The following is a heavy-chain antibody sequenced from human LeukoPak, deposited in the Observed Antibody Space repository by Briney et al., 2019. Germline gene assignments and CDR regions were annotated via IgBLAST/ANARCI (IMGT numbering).Heavy chain of an antibody. CDR1: GGSISSYY. Sequence: PSETLSLTCTVSGGSISSYYWSWVRQPPGKGLEWIGYIYYCGSTNYNPSLKSRVTILVDTSKNQVSLKLSSVTAADTAVYYCARGPDSSGYHFDYWGQGTPVTVSS. D-gene: IGHD3-22*01. V-gene: IGHV4-59*01. CDR3: ARGPDSSGYHFDY. J-gene: IGHJ4*02. CDR2: IYYCGST.